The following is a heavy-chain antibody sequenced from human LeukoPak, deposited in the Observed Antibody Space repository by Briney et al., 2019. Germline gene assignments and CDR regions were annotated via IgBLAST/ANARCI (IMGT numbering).Heavy chain of an antibody. CDR3: ARIEDYSNYDWFDP. V-gene: IGHV2-70*11. CDR2: IDWDDDK. Sequence: SGPALVKPTQTLTLTCTFSGFSLSTSGMCVSWLRQPPGKALEWLARIDWDDDKYYSTSLKTRLTISKDTSKNQVVLTMTNMDPVDTATYYCARIEDYSNYDWFDPWGQGTLVTVSS. D-gene: IGHD4-11*01. CDR1: GFSLSTSGMC. J-gene: IGHJ5*02.